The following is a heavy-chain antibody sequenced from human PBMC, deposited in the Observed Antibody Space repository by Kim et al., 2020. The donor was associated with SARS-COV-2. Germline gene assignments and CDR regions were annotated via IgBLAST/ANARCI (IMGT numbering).Heavy chain of an antibody. V-gene: IGHV4-34*01. J-gene: IGHJ4*02. CDR2: INHSGST. D-gene: IGHD3-22*01. Sequence: SETLSLTCAVYGGSFSDYYWSWIRQPPGKGLEWIGEINHSGSTNYNPSLKSRVTISVDTSKNQFSQKLSSVTAADTAVYYCARGVTHITMIVVVVFTSLSFAYWGQGTLVTVSS. CDR3: ARGVTHITMIVVVVFTSLSFAY. CDR1: GGSFSDYY.